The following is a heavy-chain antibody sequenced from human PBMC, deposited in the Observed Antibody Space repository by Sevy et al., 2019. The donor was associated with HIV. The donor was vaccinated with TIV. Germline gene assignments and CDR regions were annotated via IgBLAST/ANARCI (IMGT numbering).Heavy chain of an antibody. CDR3: TRCKGAQSIFDS. D-gene: IGHD1-26*01. Sequence: GGSLRLSCTASGFTFGDYAMSWVRQAPGKGLEWVAFLKGKAYGGTLDNAASVKGRCTMSRHDSNSIAYLQMNDLKTEATSVNYCTRCKGAQSIFDSWGQGALVTVSS. CDR2: LKGKAYGGTL. J-gene: IGHJ5*01. V-gene: IGHV3-49*04. CDR1: GFTFGDYA.